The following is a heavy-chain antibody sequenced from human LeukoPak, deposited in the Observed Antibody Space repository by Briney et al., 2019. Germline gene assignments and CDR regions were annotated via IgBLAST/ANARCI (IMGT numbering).Heavy chain of an antibody. D-gene: IGHD6-13*01. V-gene: IGHV1-18*04. CDR3: ARDPRGQQLVPLGVDV. CDR2: ISAYNGNT. J-gene: IGHJ6*04. Sequence: GASVKVSCKASGYTFTSYGISWVRQAPGQGLEWMGWISAYNGNTNYAQKLQGRVTMTTDTSTSTAYMELRSLRSDDTAVYYCARDPRGQQLVPLGVDVWGKGTTVTVSS. CDR1: GYTFTSYG.